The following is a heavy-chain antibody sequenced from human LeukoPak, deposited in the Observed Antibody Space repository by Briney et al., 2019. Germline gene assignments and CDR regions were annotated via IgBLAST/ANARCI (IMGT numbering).Heavy chain of an antibody. CDR2: INAGNGNT. V-gene: IGHV1-3*01. CDR3: ARDEWGRIAAAGSPGLFDP. Sequence: GASVKVSCKASGYTFTSYAMHWVRQSPGQRPEWMGWINAGNGNTKYSQKFQGRITITRDTSASTAYMELSSLRSEDTAVYYCARDEWGRIAAAGSPGLFDPWGQGTLVTVSS. D-gene: IGHD6-13*01. CDR1: GYTFTSYA. J-gene: IGHJ5*02.